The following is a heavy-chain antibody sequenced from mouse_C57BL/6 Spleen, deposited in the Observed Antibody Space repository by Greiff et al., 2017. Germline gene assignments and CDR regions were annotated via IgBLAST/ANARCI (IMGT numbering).Heavy chain of an antibody. Sequence: EVQLQQSGPELVKPGASVKISCKASGYTFTDYYMNWVKQSHGKSLEWIGDINPNNGGTSYNQKFKGKATLTVDKSSSTAYMELRSLTSEDSAVYYCAAVVVDYWGQGTTLTVSA. J-gene: IGHJ2*01. CDR1: GYTFTDYY. CDR3: AAVVVDY. V-gene: IGHV1-26*01. CDR2: INPNNGGT. D-gene: IGHD1-1*01.